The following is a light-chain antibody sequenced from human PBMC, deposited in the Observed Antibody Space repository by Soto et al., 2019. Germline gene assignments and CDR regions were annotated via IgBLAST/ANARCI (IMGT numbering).Light chain of an antibody. CDR3: ATWDDNLNAWV. CDR2: SNN. J-gene: IGLJ3*02. V-gene: IGLV1-44*01. Sequence: QSVLTQPPSASGTPGQRVTISCSGSKSNIRSNTVNWYQQLPATAPRLLIYSNNQRPSGVPDRFSGSKSGTSASLAISGLQSEDEADYYCATWDDNLNAWVFGGGTQLTVL. CDR1: KSNIRSNT.